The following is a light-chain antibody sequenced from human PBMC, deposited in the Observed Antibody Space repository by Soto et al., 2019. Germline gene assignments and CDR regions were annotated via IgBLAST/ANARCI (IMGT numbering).Light chain of an antibody. CDR2: KAS. CDR1: QSISVW. Sequence: DIQMTQSPSTLSASVGDRVTITCRASQSISVWLAWYQQKPGKAPNLLIYKASTLESGLPSRLSGSGSGTESTLTISRLQPDDFATYYCQQSNSYPLTIGGGTKVEIK. J-gene: IGKJ4*01. CDR3: QQSNSYPLT. V-gene: IGKV1-5*03.